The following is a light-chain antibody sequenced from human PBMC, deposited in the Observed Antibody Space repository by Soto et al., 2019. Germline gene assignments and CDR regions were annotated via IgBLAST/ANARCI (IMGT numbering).Light chain of an antibody. J-gene: IGKJ2*01. V-gene: IGKV3-15*01. CDR2: GAS. Sequence: EIVMTQSPATLSVSPGERATLSCRASQSVSSNLAWYQQKPGQAPRLLIYGASTRATGIPARFSGSGSGTEFTLTISSQQSEDFAVYYCQQYNKWPLYTFGQGTKLEIK. CDR3: QQYNKWPLYT. CDR1: QSVSSN.